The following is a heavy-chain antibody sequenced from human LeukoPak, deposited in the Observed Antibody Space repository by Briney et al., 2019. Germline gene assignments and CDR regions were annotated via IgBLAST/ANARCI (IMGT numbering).Heavy chain of an antibody. CDR1: GYTLTELS. CDR3: ATGLYYYDTRSY. CDR2: FDPEDGET. V-gene: IGHV1-24*01. D-gene: IGHD3-22*01. Sequence: GASVKVSCKVSGYTLTELSMHWVRQAPGKGVEWMGGFDPEDGETIYAQKFQGGVTMTEDTSTDTAYMELSSLRSEDTAVYYCATGLYYYDTRSYWGQGTLVTVSS. J-gene: IGHJ4*02.